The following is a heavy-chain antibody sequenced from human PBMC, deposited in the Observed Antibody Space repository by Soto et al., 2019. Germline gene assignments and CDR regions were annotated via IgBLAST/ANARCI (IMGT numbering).Heavy chain of an antibody. J-gene: IGHJ4*02. CDR1: GYSFTSYW. Sequence: PGESLKISCKGSGYSFTSYWIGWVRQAPGQGLEWMGWISAYNGNTNYAQKLQGRVTMTTDTSTSTAYMELRSLRSDDTAVYYCASVYDFWSGYYAPLYWGQGTLVTVSS. D-gene: IGHD3-3*01. V-gene: IGHV1-18*04. CDR2: ISAYNGNT. CDR3: ASVYDFWSGYYAPLY.